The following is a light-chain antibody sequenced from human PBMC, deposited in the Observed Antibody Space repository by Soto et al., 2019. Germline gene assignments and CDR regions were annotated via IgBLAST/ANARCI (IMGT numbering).Light chain of an antibody. J-gene: IGKJ2*01. CDR1: KVISNY. Sequence: DIQMTQSASSLSASVGDRVTITCQASKVISNYLNWYQQKPGKAPKLLIYDISTLEIGVPSRFSGSGSWTDFTFTITGLQPEDIATYYCQQYENLPYTLGQGTKLEI. CDR2: DIS. CDR3: QQYENLPYT. V-gene: IGKV1-33*01.